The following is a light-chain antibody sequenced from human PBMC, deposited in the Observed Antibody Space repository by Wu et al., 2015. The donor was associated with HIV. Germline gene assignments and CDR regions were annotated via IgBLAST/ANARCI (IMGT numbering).Light chain of an antibody. V-gene: IGKV3-15*01. J-gene: IGKJ2*03. Sequence: ERVMTQSPATLSVSPGERATFFCRASQSVSSNLAWYQQKPGQAPRLLIYGASTRATGIPARFSGSGSGTEFTLTISSLQSEDFAVYYCQQYNNWPYSFGQGTKLEIK. CDR3: QQYNNWPYS. CDR1: QSVSSN. CDR2: GAS.